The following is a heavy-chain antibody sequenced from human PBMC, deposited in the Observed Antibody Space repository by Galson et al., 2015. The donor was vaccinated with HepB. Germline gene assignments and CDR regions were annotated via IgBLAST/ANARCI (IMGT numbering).Heavy chain of an antibody. CDR2: IIPIFGTA. CDR1: GGTFSSYA. V-gene: IGHV1-69*13. CDR3: ASPPHAVAGTGGNYFDY. Sequence: SVKVSCKASGGTFSSYAISWVRQAPGQGLEWMGGIIPIFGTANYAQKFQGRVTITADESTSTAYMELSSLRSEDTAVYYCASPPHAVAGTGGNYFDYWGQGTLVTVSS. J-gene: IGHJ4*02. D-gene: IGHD6-19*01.